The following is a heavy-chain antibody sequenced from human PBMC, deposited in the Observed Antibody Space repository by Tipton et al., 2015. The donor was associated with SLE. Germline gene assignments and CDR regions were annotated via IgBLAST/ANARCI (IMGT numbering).Heavy chain of an antibody. D-gene: IGHD3-22*01. V-gene: IGHV3-33*01. Sequence: SLRLSCAASGFTFSTYGMHWVRQAPGKGLEWVAVIWYDGINKYYSDSVKGRFTISRDNSKNTLYLQMNSLRAEDTAVYYCARVVDYYDRESDWSQGTLVTVSS. CDR3: ARVVDYYDRESD. CDR1: GFTFSTYG. CDR2: IWYDGINK. J-gene: IGHJ4*02.